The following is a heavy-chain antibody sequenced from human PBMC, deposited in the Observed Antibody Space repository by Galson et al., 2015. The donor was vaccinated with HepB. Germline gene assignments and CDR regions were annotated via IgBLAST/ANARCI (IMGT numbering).Heavy chain of an antibody. Sequence: SLRLSCAASGFTFSYYTINWVRQAPGKGLEWVSSISGSSTYIYYTDSVWGRFTVSSDNSNDSLYLQMNSLRVEDTAVYYRARERGRSDYGYYYGMDVWGQGTTVTVSS. J-gene: IGHJ6*02. D-gene: IGHD4-17*01. CDR2: ISGSSTYI. CDR3: ARERGRSDYGYYYGMDV. V-gene: IGHV3-21*01. CDR1: GFTFSYYT.